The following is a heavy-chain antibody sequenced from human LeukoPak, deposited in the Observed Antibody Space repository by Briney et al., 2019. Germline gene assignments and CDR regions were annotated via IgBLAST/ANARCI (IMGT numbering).Heavy chain of an antibody. CDR2: TSYDGSNN. Sequence: PGGSLRLSCAASGFTFSIYAMHWVRQAPGKGLEWVAVTSYDGSNNYYADSVKGRFTISRDNSKNTLYLQMDSLRAEDTAVYHCARDPSYGSGTFRWFDPWGQGTLVTVSS. D-gene: IGHD3-10*01. V-gene: IGHV3-30*04. CDR1: GFTFSIYA. CDR3: ARDPSYGSGTFRWFDP. J-gene: IGHJ5*02.